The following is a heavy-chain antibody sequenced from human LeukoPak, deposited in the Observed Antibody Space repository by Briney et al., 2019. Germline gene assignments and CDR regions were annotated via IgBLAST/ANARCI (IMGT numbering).Heavy chain of an antibody. CDR3: ARDVSGQVNYGMDV. Sequence: PGGSLRLSCAASGFTFSADVMSWVRQAPGEGLECVSAISESGGKTYYADSVKGRFTISRDNSKNTLYLQMNSLRAEDTAVYYCARDVSGQVNYGMDVWGQGTTVTVSS. D-gene: IGHD3/OR15-3a*01. CDR2: ISESGGKT. CDR1: GFTFSADV. J-gene: IGHJ6*02. V-gene: IGHV3-23*01.